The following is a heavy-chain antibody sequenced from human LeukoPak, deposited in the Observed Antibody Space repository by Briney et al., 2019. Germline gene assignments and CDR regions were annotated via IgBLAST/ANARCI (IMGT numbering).Heavy chain of an antibody. CDR1: GFTFSSYG. V-gene: IGHV3-30*18. J-gene: IGHJ4*02. Sequence: PGGSLRLSCAVSGFTFSSYGIHWVRQAPGKGLEWVTFISHDGTKNYYADSVKGRFTVSRDNSKNTLYLQMDGLRADDTAVYYCAKDSSTWGNRYFDYWGQGTLVTVSS. CDR3: AKDSSTWGNRYFDY. CDR2: ISHDGTKN. D-gene: IGHD2-2*01.